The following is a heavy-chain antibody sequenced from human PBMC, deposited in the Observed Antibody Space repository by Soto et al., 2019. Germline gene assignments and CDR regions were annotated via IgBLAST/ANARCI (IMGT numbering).Heavy chain of an antibody. J-gene: IGHJ3*02. V-gene: IGHV3-11*01. CDR1: GFTFSDYY. Sequence: GWSLRLSCEASGFTFSDYYMTWVRQAPGKGLEWIAYSSSTGAVIYYADSVQGRFTISRDNPKNSLHLQMDSLRPEDTAVYYCARIGEFYGTGSYGNSDVFDIWGQGTLVTVSS. CDR3: ARIGEFYGTGSYGNSDVFDI. CDR2: SSSTGAVI. D-gene: IGHD3-10*01.